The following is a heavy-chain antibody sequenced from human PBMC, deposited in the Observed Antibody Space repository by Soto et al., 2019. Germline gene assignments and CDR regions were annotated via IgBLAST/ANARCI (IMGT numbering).Heavy chain of an antibody. D-gene: IGHD3-22*01. CDR2: ISYDGSNK. Sequence: GGSLRLSCAASGFTFSSYGMHWVRQAPGKGLEWVAVISYDGSNKYYADSVKGRFTISRDNSKNTLYLQMNSLRAEDTAVYYGTTYLYKWLLGPRRRPEDAFAIWAQGTMVTVSS. CDR3: TTYLYKWLLGPRRRPEDAFAI. J-gene: IGHJ3*02. V-gene: IGHV3-30*03. CDR1: GFTFSSYG.